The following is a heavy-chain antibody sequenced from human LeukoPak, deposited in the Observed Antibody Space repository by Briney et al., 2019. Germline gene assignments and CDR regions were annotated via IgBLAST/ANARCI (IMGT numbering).Heavy chain of an antibody. V-gene: IGHV4-4*07. Sequence: SETLSLTCTVSGGSISSYYWSWIRQPAGKGLEWIGRIYTSGSTNYNPSLKSRVTISVDTSKNQFSLKLSSVTAADTAVYYCLYVWGSYRSPHDYWGQGTLVTVSS. CDR3: LYVWGSYRSPHDY. CDR2: IYTSGST. J-gene: IGHJ4*02. D-gene: IGHD3-16*02. CDR1: GGSISSYY.